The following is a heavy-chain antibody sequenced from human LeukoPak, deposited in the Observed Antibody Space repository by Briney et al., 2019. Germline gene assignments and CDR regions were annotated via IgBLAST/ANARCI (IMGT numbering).Heavy chain of an antibody. CDR1: GGTFSSYA. J-gene: IGHJ1*01. V-gene: IGHV1-69*05. CDR3: AISSGYYQYGDFQH. D-gene: IGHD3-22*01. CDR2: IIPIFGTA. Sequence: AASVKVSCKASGGTFSSYAISWVRQAPGQGLEWMGGIIPIFGTANYAQKFQGRDTITTDESTSTAYMELSSLRSEDTAVYYCAISSGYYQYGDFQHWGQGTLVTVSS.